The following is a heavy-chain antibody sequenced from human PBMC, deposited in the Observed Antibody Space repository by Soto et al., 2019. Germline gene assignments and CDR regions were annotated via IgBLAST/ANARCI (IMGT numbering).Heavy chain of an antibody. J-gene: IGHJ4*02. CDR3: AKDLLVVGATPAYY. CDR1: GFTFSSYG. CDR2: ISYDGSNK. D-gene: IGHD1-26*01. V-gene: IGHV3-30*18. Sequence: QVQLVESGGGVVQPGRSLRLSCAASGFTFSSYGRHWVRQAPGKGLEWVAVISYDGSNKYYADSVKGRFTISRDNSKNTLYLQMKSLRAEDTAVYYCAKDLLVVGATPAYYWGQGTLVTVSS.